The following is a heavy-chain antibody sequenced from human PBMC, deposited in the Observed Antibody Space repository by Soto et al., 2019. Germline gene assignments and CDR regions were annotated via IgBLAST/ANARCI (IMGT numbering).Heavy chain of an antibody. D-gene: IGHD3-22*01. J-gene: IGHJ4*02. Sequence: GGSLRLSCAASGFTFSDYYMSWIRQAPGKGLEWVSYISSSSSYTNYADSVKGRFTISRDNAKNSLYLQMNSLRAEDTAVYYCARDRAYDSSGYYYAWAIDYFDFWGQGPLVTVSS. CDR1: GFTFSDYY. V-gene: IGHV3-11*06. CDR3: ARDRAYDSSGYYYAWAIDYFDF. CDR2: ISSSSSYT.